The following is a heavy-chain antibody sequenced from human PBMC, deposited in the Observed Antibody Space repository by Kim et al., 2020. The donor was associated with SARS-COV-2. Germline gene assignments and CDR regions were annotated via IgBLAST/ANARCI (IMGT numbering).Heavy chain of an antibody. CDR2: IYYSGST. CDR3: ARAYYDFYYYYYYYMDV. V-gene: IGHV4-30-4*01. D-gene: IGHD3-3*01. J-gene: IGHJ6*03. Sequence: SETLSLTCTVSGGSISSGDYYWSWIRQPPGKGLEWIGYIYYSGSTYYNPSLKSRVTISVDTSKNQFSLKLSSVTAADTAVYYCARAYYDFYYYYYYYMDVWGKGTTVTVSS. CDR1: GGSISSGDYY.